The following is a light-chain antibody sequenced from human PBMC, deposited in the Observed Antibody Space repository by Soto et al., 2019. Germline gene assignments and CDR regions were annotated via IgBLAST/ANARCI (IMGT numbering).Light chain of an antibody. Sequence: EIVLTRAPAILSLSPGEKATLSCRASQSVSGSLGWYQQKPGQAPRLIIYDASVRATGIPARFSGSGSGTDFTLTISSLEPEDFAVYYCQEGTYWPAFGGGTKVEIK. J-gene: IGKJ4*01. CDR1: QSVSGS. CDR3: QEGTYWPA. V-gene: IGKV3-11*01. CDR2: DAS.